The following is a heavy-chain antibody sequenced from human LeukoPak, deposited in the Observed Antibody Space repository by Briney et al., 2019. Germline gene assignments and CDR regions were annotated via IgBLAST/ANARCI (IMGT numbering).Heavy chain of an antibody. D-gene: IGHD2-2*01. CDR1: GFTFSSYW. J-gene: IGHJ5*02. CDR2: INSDGSST. V-gene: IGHV3-74*01. Sequence: GGSLRLSCAASGFTFSSYWMHWVRHAPGKGLVWVSRINSDGSSTSYADSVKGRFTISRDNAKNTLYLQMNSLRAEDTAVYYCARDLGYCSSTSCYRSSNWFDPWGQGTLVTVSS. CDR3: ARDLGYCSSTSCYRSSNWFDP.